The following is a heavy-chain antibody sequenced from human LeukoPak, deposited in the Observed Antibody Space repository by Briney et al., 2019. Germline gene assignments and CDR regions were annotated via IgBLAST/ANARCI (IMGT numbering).Heavy chain of an antibody. CDR3: ARGKLGFDAFDI. CDR1: GGSISSSSYY. J-gene: IGHJ3*02. Sequence: PSETLSLTCTVSGGSISSSSYYWGWIRQPPGKGLEWIGSIYYSGSTYYNPSLKSRVTISVDTSKNQFSLKLSSVTAADTVVYYCARGKLGFDAFDIWGQGTMVTVSS. D-gene: IGHD7-27*01. V-gene: IGHV4-39*01. CDR2: IYYSGST.